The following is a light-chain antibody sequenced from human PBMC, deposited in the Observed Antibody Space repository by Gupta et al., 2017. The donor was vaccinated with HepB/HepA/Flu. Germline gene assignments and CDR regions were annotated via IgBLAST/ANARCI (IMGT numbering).Light chain of an antibody. CDR1: QSLLHNNGFNY. V-gene: IGKV2-28*01. CDR3: MQALQSPRT. CDR2: LGS. J-gene: IGKJ1*01. Sequence: DIVMTQSPLSLPVTPGEPASISCRSSQSLLHNNGFNYVDWYLQKPGQSPQLLIYLGSNRASGVPDRFTGSVSGTDFTLRTSRVEAEDVGVYYCMQALQSPRTFGQGTKVEIK.